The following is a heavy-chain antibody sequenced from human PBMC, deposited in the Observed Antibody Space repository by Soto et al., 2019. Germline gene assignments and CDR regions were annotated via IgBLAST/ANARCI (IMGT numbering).Heavy chain of an antibody. Sequence: QVQLVQSGAEVKKPGSSVKVSCKASGGTFSSYAISWVRQAPGQGLEWMGGIIPIFGTANYAQKFQGRVSITADESTSTAYMELSSLRSEDTGVYYCARDSTMVRGVMHPYSCYGIDVWGQGTTVTVSS. V-gene: IGHV1-69*01. CDR2: IIPIFGTA. J-gene: IGHJ6*02. D-gene: IGHD3-10*01. CDR1: GGTFSSYA. CDR3: ARDSTMVRGVMHPYSCYGIDV.